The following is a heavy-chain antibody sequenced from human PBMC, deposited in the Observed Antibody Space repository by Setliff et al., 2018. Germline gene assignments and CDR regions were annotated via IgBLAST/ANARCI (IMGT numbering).Heavy chain of an antibody. Sequence: GESLKISCAASGFTFSGAEIHWVRQASGKGLEWVGRIRSKADKYATDYGASAKGRFIISRDDSKKTAYLQMNSLRAEDTAVYYCAKVPGIATAGQTDRYYYYYYYMDVWGKGTTVTVSS. J-gene: IGHJ6*03. CDR1: GFTFSGAE. V-gene: IGHV3-73*01. D-gene: IGHD6-13*01. CDR3: AKVPGIATAGQTDRYYYYYYYMDV. CDR2: IRSKADKYAT.